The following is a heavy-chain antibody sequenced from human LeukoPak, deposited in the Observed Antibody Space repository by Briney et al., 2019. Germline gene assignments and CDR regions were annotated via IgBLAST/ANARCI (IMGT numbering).Heavy chain of an antibody. CDR3: ARDRDYYDSSGPLDY. CDR2: ISYDGSNK. V-gene: IGHV3-30-3*01. CDR1: GFTFSSYA. J-gene: IGHJ4*02. D-gene: IGHD3-22*01. Sequence: PGRSLRLSCAASGFTFSSYAMHWVRQAPGKGLEWVAVISYDGSNKYYADSVKGRFTISRDNSNNTLYLQMNSLRAEDTAAYYCARDRDYYDSSGPLDYWGQGTLVTVSS.